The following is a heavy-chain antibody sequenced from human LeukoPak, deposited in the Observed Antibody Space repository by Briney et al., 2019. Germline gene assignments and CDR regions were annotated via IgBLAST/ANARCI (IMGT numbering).Heavy chain of an antibody. V-gene: IGHV1-46*03. CDR2: INPSGGST. CDR3: ASRYLDGFWSGYTDAFDI. D-gene: IGHD3-3*01. CDR1: GYTFTSYY. J-gene: IGHJ3*02. Sequence: ASVKVSCKASGYTFTSYYMHWVRQAPGQGLEWMGIINPSGGSTSYAQKFQGRVTMTRDTSTSTVYMELSSLRSEDTAVYYCASRYLDGFWSGYTDAFDIWGQGTMVTVSS.